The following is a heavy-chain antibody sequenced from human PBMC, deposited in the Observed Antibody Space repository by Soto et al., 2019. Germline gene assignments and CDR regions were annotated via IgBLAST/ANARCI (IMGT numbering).Heavy chain of an antibody. CDR1: GGSISSGGYY. CDR2: IYYSGST. D-gene: IGHD2-2*01. CDR3: AGGGVPAGLGGGMDV. Sequence: QVQLQESGPGLVKPSQTLSLTCTVSGGSISSGGYYWSWIRQHPGKVLEWIGYIYYSGSTYYNPSLKSPITITVDTSKTQFSPKLGSLAAAGTAVYYCAGGGVPAGLGGGMDVWGQGTKVTVSS. V-gene: IGHV4-31*01. J-gene: IGHJ6*01.